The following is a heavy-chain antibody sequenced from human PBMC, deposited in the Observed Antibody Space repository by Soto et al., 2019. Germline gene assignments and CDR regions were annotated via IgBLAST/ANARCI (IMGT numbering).Heavy chain of an antibody. CDR1: GFTFSGSA. V-gene: IGHV3-73*01. CDR2: IRSKANSYAT. J-gene: IGHJ3*02. CDR3: TLYVTTSAFDI. Sequence: EVQLVESGGGLVQPGGSLKLSCAASGFTFSGSAMHWVRQASGKGLEWVGRIRSKANSYATAYAASVKGRFTISRDDSKNTAYLQMNSLKTEDTAVYYCTLYVTTSAFDIWGQGTMVTVSS. D-gene: IGHD4-17*01.